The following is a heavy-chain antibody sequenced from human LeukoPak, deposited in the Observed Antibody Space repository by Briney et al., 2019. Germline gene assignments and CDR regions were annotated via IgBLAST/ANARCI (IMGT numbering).Heavy chain of an antibody. CDR3: AILGATTDY. CDR1: GFTFNSYH. Sequence: PGGSLRLSCAASGFTFNSYHMHWGRHATGKGLEWVSAIGTAGDTYYPRSVKGRFTISRENAKNSLYLQMNSLRAGDTAVYYCAILGATTDYWGQGTLVTVSS. J-gene: IGHJ4*02. V-gene: IGHV3-13*04. D-gene: IGHD1-26*01. CDR2: IGTAGDT.